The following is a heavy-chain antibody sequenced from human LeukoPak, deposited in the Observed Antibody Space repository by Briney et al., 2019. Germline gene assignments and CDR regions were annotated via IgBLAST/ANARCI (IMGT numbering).Heavy chain of an antibody. CDR2: ISGSGGST. Sequence: GGSLRLSCAASGFSFDTTDMTWVRQAPGKGPEWVSAISGSGGSTYYADSVKGRFTISRDNSKNTLYLQMNSLRAEDTAVYYCAKGGPLDYWGQGTLVTVSS. J-gene: IGHJ4*02. CDR1: GFSFDTTD. V-gene: IGHV3-23*01. CDR3: AKGGPLDY.